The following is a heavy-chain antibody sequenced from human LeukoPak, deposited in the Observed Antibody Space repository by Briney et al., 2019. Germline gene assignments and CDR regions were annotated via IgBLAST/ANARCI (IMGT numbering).Heavy chain of an antibody. V-gene: IGHV4-34*01. D-gene: IGHD3-22*01. J-gene: IGHJ6*03. CDR2: MKQSGST. CDR1: GGSFSGYY. CDR3: ARGRGSGYSFYSNSYMDV. Sequence: SETLSLTCAVSGGSFSGYYWIWIRQPPGKGLEWIGEMKQSGSTTYNLSLKGRVTISRDTPKNQVSLRVVSVTAADTAVYYCARGRGSGYSFYSNSYMDVWGKGTTVTVSS.